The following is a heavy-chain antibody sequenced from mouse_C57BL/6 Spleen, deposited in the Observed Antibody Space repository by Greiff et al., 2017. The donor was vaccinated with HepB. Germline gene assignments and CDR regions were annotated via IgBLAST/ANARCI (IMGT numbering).Heavy chain of an antibody. CDR2: IDPSDSYT. CDR3: ARITTVVAYWYFDV. V-gene: IGHV1-50*01. J-gene: IGHJ1*03. Sequence: VQLQQPGAELVKPGASVKLSSKASGYTFTSYWMQWVKQRPGQGLEWIGEIDPSDSYTNYNQKFKGKATLTVDTSSSTAYMQLSSLTSEDSAVYYCARITTVVAYWYFDVWGTGTTVTVSS. CDR1: GYTFTSYW. D-gene: IGHD1-1*01.